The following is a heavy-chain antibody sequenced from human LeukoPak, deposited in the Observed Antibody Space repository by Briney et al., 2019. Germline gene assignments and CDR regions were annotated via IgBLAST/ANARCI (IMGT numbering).Heavy chain of an antibody. CDR1: GFTFSSYT. Sequence: GGSLRLSCAASGFTFSSYTMNWVRQAPGKGLEWVSSISSSSSYVYYADSLKGQFTISRDNAKNSLYLQMNSLRAEDTAVYYCARDQRYGDYQDYWGQGTLVTVSS. J-gene: IGHJ4*02. V-gene: IGHV3-21*01. D-gene: IGHD4-17*01. CDR2: ISSSSSYV. CDR3: ARDQRYGDYQDY.